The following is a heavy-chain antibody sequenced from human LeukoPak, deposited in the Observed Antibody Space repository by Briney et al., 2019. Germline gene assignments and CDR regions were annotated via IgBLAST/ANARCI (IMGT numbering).Heavy chain of an antibody. V-gene: IGHV3-64*01. D-gene: IGHD5-12*01. CDR1: GFTFSSYA. Sequence: GGSLRLSCAASGFTFSSYAMHWVRQAPGKGLEYVSAISSDGSSTYYANSVRGRLTISRDNSKNTLYLHMGSLRTEDMAVYYCARENASTAWLFDYWGQGTLVTVSS. CDR3: ARENASTAWLFDY. J-gene: IGHJ4*02. CDR2: ISSDGSST.